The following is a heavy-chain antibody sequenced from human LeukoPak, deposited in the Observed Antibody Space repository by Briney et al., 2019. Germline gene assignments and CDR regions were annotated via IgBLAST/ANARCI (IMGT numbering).Heavy chain of an antibody. D-gene: IGHD2/OR15-2a*01. CDR2: IYYSGST. J-gene: IGHJ2*01. V-gene: IGHV4-39*01. CDR3: ATSIARGYFDL. CDR1: GGSISSSSYY. Sequence: TSETLSLTCTVSGGSISSSSYYWGWIRQPPGKGLECIGSIYYSGSTYYNPSLKSRVTISVDTSKNQFSLKLSSVTAADTAVYYCATSIARGYFDLWGRGTLVTVSS.